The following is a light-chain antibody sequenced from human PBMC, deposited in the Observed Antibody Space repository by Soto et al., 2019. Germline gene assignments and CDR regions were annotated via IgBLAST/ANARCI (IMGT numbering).Light chain of an antibody. V-gene: IGLV1-40*01. CDR2: TNN. Sequence: QSVLTQPPSVSGAPGQRVTISCTGSSSNIGAGYDVHWYLQLPGTAPKLAVYTNNNRPSGVPDRFSGSKSGNSASLAITGLQAEDEADYYCQSYDSRLSAYVFGTGTKLTVL. CDR3: QSYDSRLSAYV. CDR1: SSNIGAGYD. J-gene: IGLJ1*01.